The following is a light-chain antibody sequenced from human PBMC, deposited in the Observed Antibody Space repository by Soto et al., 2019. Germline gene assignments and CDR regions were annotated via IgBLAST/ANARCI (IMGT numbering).Light chain of an antibody. V-gene: IGLV2-14*01. CDR3: SSYTSSSPYV. J-gene: IGLJ1*01. CDR1: SSDVGGYNY. CDR2: EFI. Sequence: QSPLAQPPSASGSPGQSVAISCTGTSSDVGGYNYVSWYQQHPVKAPKLMIYEFINRPSGFSNRFSGSKSGNTASLTISGLQAEDEADYYCSSYTSSSPYVFGTGTKVTVL.